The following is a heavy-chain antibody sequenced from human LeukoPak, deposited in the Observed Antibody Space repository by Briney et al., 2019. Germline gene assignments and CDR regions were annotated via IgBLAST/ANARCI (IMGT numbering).Heavy chain of an antibody. CDR3: ASPYYGSGTSDI. CDR2: IYSGGNT. D-gene: IGHD3-10*01. J-gene: IGHJ3*02. V-gene: IGHV3-66*01. Sequence: GSLRLFCSTSGFTVSSNYKSWVRQAPGEGLGLVSVIYSGGNTYYADSVKGRFTISRDNSKNTLYLQMNSLRAEDTAVYYCASPYYGSGTSDIWGQGTMVTVSS. CDR1: GFTVSSNY.